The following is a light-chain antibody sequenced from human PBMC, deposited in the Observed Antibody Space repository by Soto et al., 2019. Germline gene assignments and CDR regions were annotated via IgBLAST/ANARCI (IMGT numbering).Light chain of an antibody. CDR2: DIS. V-gene: IGKV3-11*01. J-gene: IGKJ5*01. Sequence: EIVLTQSPATLSLSPGEGATLSCRASQSVSTYLAWYQQKPGQAPRLLIYDISTRAPGIPARFSGSGSATDFTLTISSLEPQDVAVYHCQQRSHWPPVTFGQGTRLEI. CDR1: QSVSTY. CDR3: QQRSHWPPVT.